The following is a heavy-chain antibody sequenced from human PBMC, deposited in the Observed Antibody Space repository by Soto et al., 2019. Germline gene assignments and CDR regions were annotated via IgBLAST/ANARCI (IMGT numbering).Heavy chain of an antibody. CDR3: AKRGSGSYYAD. D-gene: IGHD3-10*01. V-gene: IGHV3-23*04. CDR2: ISGSGDST. Sequence: EVQLVESGGGLVQPGGSLRLSCAASGCTFSSYAMRWVRQAPGKGLEWVSAISGSGDSTYYADSVKGRFTISRDNSKNTLYLQMNSLRAEDTAVYYCAKRGSGSYYADWAQGTLVTVSS. J-gene: IGHJ4*02. CDR1: GCTFSSYA.